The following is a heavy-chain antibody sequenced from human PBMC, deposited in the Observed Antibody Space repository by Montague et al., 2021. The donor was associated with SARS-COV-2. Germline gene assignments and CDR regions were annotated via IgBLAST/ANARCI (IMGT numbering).Heavy chain of an antibody. V-gene: IGHV4-34*01. CDR1: GGSFSGYY. CDR3: ASQSGSYYNYFDL. D-gene: IGHD1-26*01. Sequence: ETLSLTCAVYGGSFSGYYWNWIRQPPGKGLGWTGEINHSGSTNYNPSLKSRVTMSVDTSKNRFSLRLSSVTAADTAIYFCASQSGSYYNYFDLWGQGTLVTVSS. CDR2: INHSGST. J-gene: IGHJ4*02.